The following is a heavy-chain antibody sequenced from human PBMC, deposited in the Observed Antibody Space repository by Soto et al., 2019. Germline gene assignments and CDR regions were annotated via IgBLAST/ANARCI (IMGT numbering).Heavy chain of an antibody. J-gene: IGHJ6*02. V-gene: IGHV1-58*01. CDR3: AADRDGITMVRGVIISYYYGMDV. Sequence: SVKVSCKASGFTFTSSAVQWVRQARGQRLEWIGWIVVGSGNTNYAQKFQERVTITRDMSTSTAYMELSSLRSEDTAVYYCAADRDGITMVRGVIISYYYGMDVWGQGTTVTVSS. D-gene: IGHD3-10*01. CDR1: GFTFTSSA. CDR2: IVVGSGNT.